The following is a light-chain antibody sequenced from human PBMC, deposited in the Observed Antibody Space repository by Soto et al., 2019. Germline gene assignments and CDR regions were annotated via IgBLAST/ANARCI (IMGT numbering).Light chain of an antibody. CDR2: GAS. CDR1: QSVSSSY. Sequence: EIVLTQSPGTLSLSPRQIATLSCRASQSVSSSYLAWYQQKRGQAPRLLIYGASSRAASIPDRFSGSVSGTDFTLTISRLEAEDLAVYSCPQYGSSPTTFGQGTKVEIK. CDR3: PQYGSSPTT. V-gene: IGKV3-20*01. J-gene: IGKJ1*01.